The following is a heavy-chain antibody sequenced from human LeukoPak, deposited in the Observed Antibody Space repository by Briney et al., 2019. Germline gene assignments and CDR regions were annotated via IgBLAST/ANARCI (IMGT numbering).Heavy chain of an antibody. CDR1: GFXFSTYG. V-gene: IGHV3-30*18. Sequence: GGSLRLSCAASGFXFSTYGIHWVRQAPGKGLEWVAVISYDGRDKYYADSVRGRFTISRDNSKNTLYLQMNYLRAEDTALYYCAKNIAAPTTPFDYWGQGTLVTVSS. D-gene: IGHD6-13*01. CDR2: ISYDGRDK. CDR3: AKNIAAPTTPFDY. J-gene: IGHJ4*02.